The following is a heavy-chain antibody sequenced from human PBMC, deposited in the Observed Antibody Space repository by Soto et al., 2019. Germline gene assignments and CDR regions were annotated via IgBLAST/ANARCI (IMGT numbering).Heavy chain of an antibody. V-gene: IGHV1-8*01. J-gene: IGHJ6*02. Sequence: QVQLVQSGAEVKKPGASVKVSCKASGYTFTSYDINWVRQATGQGLEWMGWMNPNSGNTGYAQKFQGRVTMTRNTSISTAYMELSSLRSEDTAVYYCARMYDFWSGYYSLNGMDVWGQGTTVTVSS. D-gene: IGHD3-3*01. CDR2: MNPNSGNT. CDR1: GYTFTSYD. CDR3: ARMYDFWSGYYSLNGMDV.